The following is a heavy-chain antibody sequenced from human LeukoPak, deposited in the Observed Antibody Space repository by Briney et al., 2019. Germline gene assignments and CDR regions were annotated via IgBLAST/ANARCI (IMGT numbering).Heavy chain of an antibody. Sequence: GGSLRLSCEASGFTFSSYWMHWVRHTPGKGLMWVARIKSDGSTIYADSVQGRFTTSRDNATNMVYLQMNSLRDDETAIYYFTRAITYFYGSVTYDCFDPWGEGTRVTVSS. CDR3: TRAITYFYGSVTYDCFDP. J-gene: IGHJ5*02. V-gene: IGHV3-74*01. CDR2: IKSDGST. D-gene: IGHD3-10*01. CDR1: GFTFSSYW.